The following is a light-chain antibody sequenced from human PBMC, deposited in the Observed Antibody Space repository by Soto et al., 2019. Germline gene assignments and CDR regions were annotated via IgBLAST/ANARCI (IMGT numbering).Light chain of an antibody. CDR2: GAS. Sequence: EIVLTQSPGTLSLSPGERATLSCRASQSVSHNYLAWYQQKPCQATRLLLYGASNRATGIPDRFSGSGSGTHFTLTFFRLEPDDFSVYYCQRYGRSGTFGHGTKVEIK. CDR1: QSVSHNY. V-gene: IGKV3-20*01. CDR3: QRYGRSGT. J-gene: IGKJ1*01.